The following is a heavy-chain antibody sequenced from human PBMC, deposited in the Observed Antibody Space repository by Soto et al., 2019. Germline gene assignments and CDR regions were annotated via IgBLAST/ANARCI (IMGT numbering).Heavy chain of an antibody. CDR2: IYYSGST. J-gene: IGHJ3*02. D-gene: IGHD3-22*01. CDR1: GGSVSSGSYY. CDR3: ARDPSRGYYNDSSGYYDI. V-gene: IGHV4-61*01. Sequence: PSETLSLTCTVSGGSVSSGSYYWSWIRQPPGKGLEWIGYIYYSGSTNYNPSLKSRVTISVDTSKNQFSLKLSSVTAADTAVYYCARDPSRGYYNDSSGYYDIWGQGTMVTVSS.